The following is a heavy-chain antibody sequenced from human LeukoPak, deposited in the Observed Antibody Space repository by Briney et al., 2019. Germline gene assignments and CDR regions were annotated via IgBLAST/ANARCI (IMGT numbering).Heavy chain of an antibody. CDR2: IIPILGIA. Sequence: SVKVSCKASGGTFGSYTISWVRQAPGQGLEWMGRIIPILGIANYAQKFQGRVTITADKSTSTAYMELSSLRSEDTAVYYCAQTFRICSSTSCSKPLDYWGQGTLVTVSS. J-gene: IGHJ4*02. V-gene: IGHV1-69*02. CDR3: AQTFRICSSTSCSKPLDY. CDR1: GGTFGSYT. D-gene: IGHD2-2*01.